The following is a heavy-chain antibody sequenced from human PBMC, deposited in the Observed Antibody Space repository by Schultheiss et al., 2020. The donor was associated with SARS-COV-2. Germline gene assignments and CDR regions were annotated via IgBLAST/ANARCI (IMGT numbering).Heavy chain of an antibody. V-gene: IGHV3-48*03. D-gene: IGHD5-18*01. Sequence: GGSLRLSCAASGFTFSSYEMNWVRQAPGKGLEWVSYISSSGSTIYYADSVKGRFTISRDNSKNTLYLQMNSLRAEDTAVYYCARDVDTASDYWGQGTLVTVSS. CDR2: ISSSGSTI. CDR1: GFTFSSYE. CDR3: ARDVDTASDY. J-gene: IGHJ4*02.